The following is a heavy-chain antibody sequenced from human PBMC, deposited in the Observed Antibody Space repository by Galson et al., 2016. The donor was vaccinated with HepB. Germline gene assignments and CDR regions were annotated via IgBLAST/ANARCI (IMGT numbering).Heavy chain of an antibody. CDR3: ATSDSGGDPFVDV. CDR1: GFTFNTYP. J-gene: IGHJ6*02. V-gene: IGHV3-30*04. CDR2: ISYDAANQ. Sequence: SLRLSCATSGFTFNTYPMHWVRQAPGKGLEWLAVISYDAANQYYADSVKGRFTISRDDSKSTLYLQMNSLRDEDTAVYYCATSDSGGDPFVDVWGQGTTVIVTS. D-gene: IGHD4-23*01.